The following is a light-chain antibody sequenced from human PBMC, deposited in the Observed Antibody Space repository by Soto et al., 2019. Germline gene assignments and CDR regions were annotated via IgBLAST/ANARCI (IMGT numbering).Light chain of an antibody. CDR3: SSFAGGGNPVL. V-gene: IGLV2-8*01. Sequence: QSVLTQPPSASGTLGQSVTISCTRTSSDVGGYNYVSWHQQHPGKAPKVMISEVTKRPPGVPDRFSGSKSGNTASLTVSGLQAEDEADYYCSSFAGGGNPVLLGGGTKLTVL. J-gene: IGLJ2*01. CDR1: SSDVGGYNY. CDR2: EVT.